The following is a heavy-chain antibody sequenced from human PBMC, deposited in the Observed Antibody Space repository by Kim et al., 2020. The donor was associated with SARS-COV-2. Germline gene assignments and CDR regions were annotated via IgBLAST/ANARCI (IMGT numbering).Heavy chain of an antibody. CDR3: ARLKPEYCGGDCCPDY. V-gene: IGHV4-39*01. Sequence: SETLSLTCTVSGGSISSSSYYWGWIRQPPGKGLEWIGSIYYSGSTYYNPSLKSRVTISVDTSKNQFSLKLSSVTAADTAVYYCARLKPEYCGGDCCPDYWGQGTLVTVSS. D-gene: IGHD2-21*02. CDR2: IYYSGST. CDR1: GGSISSSSYY. J-gene: IGHJ4*02.